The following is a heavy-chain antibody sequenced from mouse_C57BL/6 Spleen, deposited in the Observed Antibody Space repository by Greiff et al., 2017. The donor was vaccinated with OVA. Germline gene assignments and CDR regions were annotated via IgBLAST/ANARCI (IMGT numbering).Heavy chain of an antibody. CDR2: IDPSDSYT. J-gene: IGHJ4*01. Sequence: QVQLQQSGAELVRPGTSVKLSCKASGYTFTSYWMHWVKQRPGQGLEWIGVIDPSDSYTNYNQKFKGKATLTVDTSSSTAYMQLSSLTSEDSAVYYCARHRDGQGAMDYWGQGTSVTVSS. V-gene: IGHV1-59*01. CDR1: GYTFTSYW. CDR3: ARHRDGQGAMDY. D-gene: IGHD2-3*01.